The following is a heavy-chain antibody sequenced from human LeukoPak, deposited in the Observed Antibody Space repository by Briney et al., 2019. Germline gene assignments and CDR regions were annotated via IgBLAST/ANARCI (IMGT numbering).Heavy chain of an antibody. J-gene: IGHJ4*02. V-gene: IGHV4-39*01. CDR1: GGSISSSSYY. CDR2: IYYSGST. D-gene: IGHD3-16*02. CDR3: ARQDYDYVWGSYRF. Sequence: PSETLSLTCTVSGGSISSSSYYWGWIRQPPGKGLEWIGSIYYSGSTYYNPSLKSRVTISVDTSKNRFSLKLSSVTAADTAVYYCARQDYDYVWGSYRFWGQGTLVTVSS.